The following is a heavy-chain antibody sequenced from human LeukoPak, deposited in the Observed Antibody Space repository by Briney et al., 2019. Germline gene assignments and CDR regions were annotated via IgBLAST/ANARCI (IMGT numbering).Heavy chain of an antibody. Sequence: SETLSLTCTVSGDSISSAGYRWTWIRQLPGKGLEWIGYISNSGTTHYNPSLKSRLTISADTSKNQFSLKLSSVTAADTAVYYCARDVVVTSSPDAFDIWGQGRLVTVSS. CDR2: ISNSGTT. CDR3: ARDVVVTSSPDAFDI. J-gene: IGHJ3*02. V-gene: IGHV4-31*03. CDR1: GDSISSAGYR. D-gene: IGHD2-21*02.